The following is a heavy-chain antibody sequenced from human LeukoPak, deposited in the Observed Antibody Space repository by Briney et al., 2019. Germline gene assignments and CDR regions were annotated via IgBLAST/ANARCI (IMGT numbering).Heavy chain of an antibody. CDR3: ARGVPMVRGVKYSESYNWYFDL. Sequence: ASVKVSCKASGGTFSSYAISWVRQAPGQGLEWMGWINPNSGVTNYAQKFQGRVTMTRDTSISTAYMELSRLRSDDTAVYYCARGVPMVRGVKYSESYNWYFDLWGRGTLVTVSS. D-gene: IGHD3-10*01. CDR1: GGTFSSYA. V-gene: IGHV1-2*02. J-gene: IGHJ2*01. CDR2: INPNSGVT.